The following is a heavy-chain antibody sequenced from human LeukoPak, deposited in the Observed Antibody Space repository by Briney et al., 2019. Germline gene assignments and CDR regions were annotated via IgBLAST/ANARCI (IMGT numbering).Heavy chain of an antibody. CDR2: INPNSGGT. CDR1: GYTFTGYY. D-gene: IGHD2-8*01. Sequence: ASVKVSCKASGYTFTGYYMHWVRQAPGQGLEWMGRINPNSGGTNYAQKFQGRVTMTRDTSISTAYMELSRLRSDDTAVYYCAREPLEYCTNGVCFSHYYYGMDVWGQGTTVTVSS. CDR3: AREPLEYCTNGVCFSHYYYGMDV. V-gene: IGHV1-2*06. J-gene: IGHJ6*02.